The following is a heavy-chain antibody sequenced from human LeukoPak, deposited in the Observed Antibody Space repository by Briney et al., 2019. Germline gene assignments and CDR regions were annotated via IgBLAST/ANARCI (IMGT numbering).Heavy chain of an antibody. CDR3: ARTGTVTNYYYMDV. Sequence: ASVKVSCKVSGYTLTELSMHWVRQAPGKGLEWMGGFDPEDGETIYAQKFQGRVTVTTDTSTSTAYMELRSLRSDDTAVYYCARTGTVTNYYYMDVWGKGTTVTISS. D-gene: IGHD4-17*01. V-gene: IGHV1-24*01. CDR1: GYTLTELS. J-gene: IGHJ6*03. CDR2: FDPEDGET.